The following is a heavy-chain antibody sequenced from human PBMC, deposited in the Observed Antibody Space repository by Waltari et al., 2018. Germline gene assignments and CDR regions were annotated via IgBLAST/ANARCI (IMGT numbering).Heavy chain of an antibody. Sequence: QVQLVESGGGVVQPGGSLRLSCAASGLTFSSCGMYWVRQPPGKGLEWVAVRWHDGSNKYYADSAKGRFTISRDNSKNTLYLQMNSLRAEDTAVYYCVKETTYSHGSDYWGQGTLVTVSS. V-gene: IGHV3-33*06. CDR3: VKETTYSHGSDY. D-gene: IGHD5-18*01. CDR2: RWHDGSNK. CDR1: GLTFSSCG. J-gene: IGHJ4*02.